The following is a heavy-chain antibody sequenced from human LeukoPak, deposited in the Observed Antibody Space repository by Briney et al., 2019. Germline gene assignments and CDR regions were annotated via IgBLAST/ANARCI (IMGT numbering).Heavy chain of an antibody. D-gene: IGHD5-18*01. J-gene: IGHJ5*02. CDR2: IYTSGST. Sequence: SETLSLTCTVSGGSISSYYWSWIRQPAGKGLEWIGRIYTSGSTNYNLSLKSRVTMSVDTSKNQFSLKLSSVTAADTAVYYCARASAYSYGLVSWFDPWGQGTLVTVSS. CDR3: ARASAYSYGLVSWFDP. CDR1: GGSISSYY. V-gene: IGHV4-4*07.